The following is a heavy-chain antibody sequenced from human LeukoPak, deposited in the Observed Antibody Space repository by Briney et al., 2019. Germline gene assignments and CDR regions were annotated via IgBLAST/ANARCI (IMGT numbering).Heavy chain of an antibody. CDR2: INPSGGST. CDR3: ARDFIRDPRFDP. CDR1: GYTFTSYY. J-gene: IGHJ5*02. Sequence: ASVKVSCKASGYTFTSYYMHWARQAPGQGLEWMGIINPSGGSTSYAQKFQGRVTMTRDTSTSTVYMELSSLRSEDTAVYYCARDFIRDPRFDPWGQGTLVTVSS. V-gene: IGHV1-46*01. D-gene: IGHD3-10*01.